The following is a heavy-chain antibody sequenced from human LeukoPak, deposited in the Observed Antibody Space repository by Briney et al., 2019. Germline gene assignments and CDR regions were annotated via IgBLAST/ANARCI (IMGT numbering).Heavy chain of an antibody. CDR2: LRTNTGGT. D-gene: IGHD2-21*01. V-gene: IGHV1-2*02. J-gene: IGHJ4*01. Sequence: ASVNLSCKASGYTFSYLYIHWVRQAPGQGLEWMGFLRTNTGGTSYAHKFHGRLTMTSDTSISNASFGMTSLTSDETAAYFYSRHNSGFDISDWGEGSLVTVS. CDR3: SRHNSGFDISD. CDR1: GYTFSYLY.